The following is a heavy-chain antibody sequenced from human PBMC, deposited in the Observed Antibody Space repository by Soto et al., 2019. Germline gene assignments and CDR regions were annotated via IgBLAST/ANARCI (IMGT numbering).Heavy chain of an antibody. V-gene: IGHV4-31*03. Sequence: QVQLQESGPGLVKPSQTLSLICTVSGGSINSGGYYWNWIRQHPRTGLEWIGNIFYSGSTYYNPFLRNRVSISADTSDNRFSLALSSVTAADTAVYFCARGYRPSGYSSSWVFDYWGQGTLVDVSS. D-gene: IGHD6-13*01. CDR1: GGSINSGGYY. J-gene: IGHJ4*02. CDR2: IFYSGST. CDR3: ARGYRPSGYSSSWVFDY.